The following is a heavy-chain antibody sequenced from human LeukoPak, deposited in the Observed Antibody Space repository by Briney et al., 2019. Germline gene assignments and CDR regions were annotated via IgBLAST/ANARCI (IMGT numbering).Heavy chain of an antibody. CDR1: GGTFSSYA. J-gene: IGHJ4*02. V-gene: IGHV1-2*06. Sequence: ASVKVSCKASGGTFSSYAISWVRQAPGQELEWMGRINPNSGGTNYAQKFQGRVTMTRDTSISTAYMELSRLRSDDTAVYYCARDFGEWFGEHTTKNDYWGQGTLVTVSS. CDR3: ARDFGEWFGEHTTKNDY. D-gene: IGHD3-10*01. CDR2: INPNSGGT.